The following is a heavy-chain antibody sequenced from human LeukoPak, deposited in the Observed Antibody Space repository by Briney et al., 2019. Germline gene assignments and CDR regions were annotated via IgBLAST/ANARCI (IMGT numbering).Heavy chain of an antibody. D-gene: IGHD1-14*01. J-gene: IGHJ4*02. CDR3: ARARYGDF. CDR1: GFTFRDYW. Sequence: PGGSLRLSCVASGFTFRDYWMTWVRQAPGKGLERVANIKEDGSEKNYADSVKGRFTTSRDNSKNSVYLQMNSLRGEDTAVYYCARARYGDFWGQGNRVTVSS. CDR2: IKEDGSEK. V-gene: IGHV3-7*01.